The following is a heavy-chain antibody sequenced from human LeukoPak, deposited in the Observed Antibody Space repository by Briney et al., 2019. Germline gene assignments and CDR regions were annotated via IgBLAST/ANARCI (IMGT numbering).Heavy chain of an antibody. Sequence: ASVKVSCKASGYTFTGYYMHWVRQAPGQGLEWMGWINPNSGGTNYAQKFQGWVTMTRDTSISTAYMELRSLRSDDTAVYYCAGMTLGWFDPWGQGTLVTVSS. CDR1: GYTFTGYY. CDR2: INPNSGGT. D-gene: IGHD3-10*01. V-gene: IGHV1-2*04. J-gene: IGHJ5*02. CDR3: AGMTLGWFDP.